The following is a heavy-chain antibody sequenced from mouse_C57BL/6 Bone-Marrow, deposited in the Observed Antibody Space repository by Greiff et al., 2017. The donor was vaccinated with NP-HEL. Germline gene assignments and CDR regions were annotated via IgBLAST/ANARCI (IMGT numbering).Heavy chain of an antibody. J-gene: IGHJ3*01. V-gene: IGHV1-52*01. Sequence: QVQLQQPGAELVRPGSSVKLSCKASGYTFTSYWMHWVKQRPIQGLEWIGNIDPSDSDTHYNQNFKDKATLTVDKSSSTSYLHLSILTSEDAAVYYCASEGFAYWGPGTKVTVSA. CDR3: ASEGFAY. CDR1: GYTFTSYW. CDR2: IDPSDSDT.